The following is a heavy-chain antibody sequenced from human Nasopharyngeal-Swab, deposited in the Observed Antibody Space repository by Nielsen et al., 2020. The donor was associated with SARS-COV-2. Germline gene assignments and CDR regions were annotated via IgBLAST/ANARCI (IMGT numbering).Heavy chain of an antibody. J-gene: IGHJ4*02. V-gene: IGHV3-23*01. CDR2: ISDGGDNSGSGGST. CDR3: AKDLRGPYFF. CDR1: GYCFRTYG. Sequence: GESLKISCVASGYCFRTYGMSWVRQAPGKGLEWVAAISDGGDNSGSGGSTYYADSVTGGFTISTDNSKNTLSLQMNSLRSEDTAVYYCAKDLRGPYFFWGQGTLVTVSS. D-gene: IGHD2/OR15-2a*01.